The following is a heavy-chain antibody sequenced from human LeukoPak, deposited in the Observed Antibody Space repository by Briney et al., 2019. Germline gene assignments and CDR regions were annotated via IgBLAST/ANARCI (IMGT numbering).Heavy chain of an antibody. CDR3: TRALNHDISG. CDR1: GFSLSDYW. Sequence: GGSLRLSCAASGFSLSDYWMTWVRQAPGKGLECVGNIKFDGSEIYYLDSVRGRFSISIDNAKNSLYLQMNSLRVEDTAVYYCTRALNHDISGWGQGTLVTVSS. J-gene: IGHJ4*02. CDR2: IKFDGSEI. V-gene: IGHV3-7*01. D-gene: IGHD3-22*01.